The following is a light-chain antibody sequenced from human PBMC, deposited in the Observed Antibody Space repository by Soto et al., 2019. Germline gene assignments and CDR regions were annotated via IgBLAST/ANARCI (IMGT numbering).Light chain of an antibody. J-gene: IGKJ5*01. V-gene: IGKV1-39*01. CDR1: QSISRY. Sequence: DIQMTQSQSTLSASQGARVSITCRASQSISRYLSWYQQKPGKAPKLLIYLASSLQSGVPSRFSGSGSGTDFTLTISSLQPEDLATYYCLESSSALTFGQGTLLEI. CDR2: LAS. CDR3: LESSSALT.